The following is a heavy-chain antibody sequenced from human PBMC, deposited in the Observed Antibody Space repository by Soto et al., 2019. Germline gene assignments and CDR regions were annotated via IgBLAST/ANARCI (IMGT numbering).Heavy chain of an antibody. J-gene: IGHJ4*02. CDR2: IYSGGST. D-gene: IGHD6-19*01. CDR3: ARGFPRYSSGSFDY. CDR1: GFTVSSNY. V-gene: IGHV3-66*01. Sequence: EVQLVESGGGLVQPGGSLRLSCAASGFTVSSNYMSWVRQAPGKGLEWGSVIYSGGSTYYADSVKGRFTISRDNSKNTRYLQMNSLRAEGTAVYYCARGFPRYSSGSFDYWGQGTLVTVSS.